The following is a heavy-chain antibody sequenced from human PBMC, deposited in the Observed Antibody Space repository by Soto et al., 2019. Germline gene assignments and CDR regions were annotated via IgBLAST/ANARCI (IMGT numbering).Heavy chain of an antibody. CDR2: IYSGSTT. V-gene: IGHV3-66*01. J-gene: IGHJ4*02. CDR1: GLSVTSNY. Sequence: EVLLVQSGGGLVQPGGSLRLSCAPSGLSVTSNYMAWVRQAPGKGLEWVSVIYSGSTTHHADSVKGRFTISRDSSRNTLYLQMSSPRVEDTALYYCARGYWVEGYGAGTYFDYWGQGTLVTVSS. CDR3: ARGYWVEGYGAGTYFDY. D-gene: IGHD2-15*01.